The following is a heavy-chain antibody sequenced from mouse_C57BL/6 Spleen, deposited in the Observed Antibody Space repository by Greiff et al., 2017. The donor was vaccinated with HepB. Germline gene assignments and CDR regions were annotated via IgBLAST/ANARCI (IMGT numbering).Heavy chain of an antibody. J-gene: IGHJ3*01. CDR1: GYTFTSYW. CDR2: IDPSDSYT. CDR3: ARSRQLRLWFAY. D-gene: IGHD3-2*02. Sequence: VQLQQPGAELVMPGASVKLSCKASGYTFTSYWMHWVKQRPGQGLEWIGEIDPSDSYTNYNQKFKGKSTLTVDKSSSTADMQLSSLTSEDSAVYYCARSRQLRLWFAYWGQGTLVTVSA. V-gene: IGHV1-69*01.